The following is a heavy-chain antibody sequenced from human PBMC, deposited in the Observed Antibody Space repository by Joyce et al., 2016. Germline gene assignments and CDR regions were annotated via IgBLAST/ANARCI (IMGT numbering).Heavy chain of an antibody. CDR3: ARDSIGYCTSTSCRDYYYYYMDV. D-gene: IGHD2-2*03. V-gene: IGHV3-48*02. CDR1: GFTFSSYS. CDR2: ITSSSSTR. J-gene: IGHJ6*03. Sequence: EVQLVESGGGLVQPGGSLRLSCAASGFTFSSYSMNWVRKAPGKGLEWVSYITSSSSTRDYADSVKGRFTISRDNAKNSLYLQMNSLRDEDTAVYYCARDSIGYCTSTSCRDYYYYYMDVWGKGTTVTVSS.